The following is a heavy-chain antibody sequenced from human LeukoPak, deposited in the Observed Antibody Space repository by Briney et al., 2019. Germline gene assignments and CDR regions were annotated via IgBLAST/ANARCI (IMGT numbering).Heavy chain of an antibody. J-gene: IGHJ3*02. CDR2: IYHSGST. Sequence: SETLSLTCAVSGGSISSGGYSWSWIRQPPGKGLEWIGYIYHSGSTYYNPSLKSRVTISVDRSKNQFSLKLSSVPAADTAVYYCARRGGSADAFDIWGQGTMVTVSS. CDR1: GGSISSGGYS. V-gene: IGHV4-30-2*01. CDR3: ARRGGSADAFDI. D-gene: IGHD3-10*01.